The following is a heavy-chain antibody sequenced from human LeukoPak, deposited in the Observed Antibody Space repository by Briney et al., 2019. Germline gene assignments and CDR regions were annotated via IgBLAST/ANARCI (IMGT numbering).Heavy chain of an antibody. Sequence: VASVKVSCKASGYTFTVYYMHWVRQAPGQGLEWMGILHPSGGSKSYAQTFQGSVPMTMDTSTRTGYMELSSLRSEDTAVYYCARNGRPRSYYPSGSYPPDYWGQGTLVTVSS. V-gene: IGHV1-46*01. CDR2: LHPSGGSK. CDR1: GYTFTVYY. CDR3: ARNGRPRSYYPSGSYPPDY. J-gene: IGHJ4*02. D-gene: IGHD3-10*01.